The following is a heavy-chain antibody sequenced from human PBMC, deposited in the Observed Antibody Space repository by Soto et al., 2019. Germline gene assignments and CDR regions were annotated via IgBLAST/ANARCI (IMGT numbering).Heavy chain of an antibody. V-gene: IGHV3-64*01. CDR3: VRRVSGNYDY. CDR2: ISSNGGTT. CDR1: GFTFSSYD. D-gene: IGHD1-7*01. J-gene: IGHJ4*02. Sequence: EVQLAESGGGMVQPGGSLRLSCVASGFTFSSYDMHWVRQAPGKGLGYVSSISSNGGTTYYGNSVKGRFTISRDNSKNTLYLQMGSLRAEDMAVYYCVRRVSGNYDYWGQGTLVTVSS.